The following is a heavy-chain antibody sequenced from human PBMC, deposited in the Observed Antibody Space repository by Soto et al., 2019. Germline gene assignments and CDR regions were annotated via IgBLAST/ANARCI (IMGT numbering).Heavy chain of an antibody. J-gene: IGHJ4*02. Sequence: PGGSLRLSCAASGFTFSRYSMKWVRQAPGKGLEWVSSITGSGSYEYYADSVKGRFTIARDNAKNSLYLQMNTLRAEDTAVYYCARDTSSDYWGQGTLVTVSS. CDR2: ITGSGSYE. CDR1: GFTFSRYS. CDR3: ARDTSSDY. V-gene: IGHV3-21*01. D-gene: IGHD1-1*01.